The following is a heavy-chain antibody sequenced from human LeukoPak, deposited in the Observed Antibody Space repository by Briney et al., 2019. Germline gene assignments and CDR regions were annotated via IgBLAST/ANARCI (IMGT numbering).Heavy chain of an antibody. CDR2: IIPIFGTA. D-gene: IGHD1-1*01. Sequence: GSSVKVSCKASGGTFSSYAISWVRLAPGQGLEWMGGIIPIFGTANYAQKFQGRVTITADESTSTAYMELSSLRSEDTAVYYCARAIPNNDAETPYDAFDIWGQGTMVTVSS. CDR1: GGTFSSYA. CDR3: ARAIPNNDAETPYDAFDI. J-gene: IGHJ3*02. V-gene: IGHV1-69*01.